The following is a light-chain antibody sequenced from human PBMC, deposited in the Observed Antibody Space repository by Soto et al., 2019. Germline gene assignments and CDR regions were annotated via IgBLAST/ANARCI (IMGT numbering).Light chain of an antibody. J-gene: IGKJ5*01. CDR3: QHLRT. CDR2: DAV. Sequence: IVLTQSPATLSLSPGERATLSCRASQSIKKNIAWYQKKVGQAPRLLIDDAVNRVTCISPRFSGSGSGTDFTLTISSLPPEDSAVYYCQHLRTFGQGKRLEIK. CDR1: QSIKKN. V-gene: IGKV3-11*01.